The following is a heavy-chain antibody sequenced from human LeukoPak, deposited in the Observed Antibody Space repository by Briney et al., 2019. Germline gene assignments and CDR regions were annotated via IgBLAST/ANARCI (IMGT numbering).Heavy chain of an antibody. Sequence: GGSLRLSCAASGFTFTIYWMSWVRQAPGKGLEWVANIKQDGSEKYYVDSVRGRFTISRDNAKNSLYLQMNSLRAEDTAVYYCARNGYSSSWYRNWGQGTLVTVSS. J-gene: IGHJ4*02. CDR2: IKQDGSEK. CDR3: ARNGYSSSWYRN. V-gene: IGHV3-7*03. CDR1: GFTFTIYW. D-gene: IGHD6-13*01.